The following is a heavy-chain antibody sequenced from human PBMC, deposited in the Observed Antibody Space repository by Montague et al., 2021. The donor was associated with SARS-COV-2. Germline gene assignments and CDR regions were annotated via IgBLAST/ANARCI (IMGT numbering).Heavy chain of an antibody. V-gene: IGHV4-59*01. D-gene: IGHD4-17*01. CDR1: GGSISSYY. J-gene: IGHJ4*02. Sequence: SETLSLTCTVSGGSISSYYWSWIRQPPAKGLEWIGYIYYSGSTNYNPSLKSRVTISVDTSKNQFYLKLSSVTAADTAVYYCSRDPDYGEYFGYWGQGTLVTASS. CDR3: SRDPDYGEYFGY. CDR2: IYYSGST.